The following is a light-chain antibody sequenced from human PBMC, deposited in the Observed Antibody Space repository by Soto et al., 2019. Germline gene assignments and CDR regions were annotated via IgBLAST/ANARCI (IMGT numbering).Light chain of an antibody. J-gene: IGKJ3*01. CDR1: QSVSRY. CDR2: AAS. V-gene: IGKV3D-15*01. Sequence: ENVLTQSPATLSLSPGERATLSCRASQSVSRYLAWYQQKPGQTPRLLIFAASSRATGIPARFSGSGSGTEFTLTISSLQSEDFAVYYCQQYNNWPPKTFGPGTKVDIK. CDR3: QQYNNWPPKT.